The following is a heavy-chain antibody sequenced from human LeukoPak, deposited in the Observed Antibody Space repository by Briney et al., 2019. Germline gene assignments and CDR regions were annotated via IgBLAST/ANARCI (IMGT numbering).Heavy chain of an antibody. Sequence: PGASLRLSCAASGFIFNNYAMSWVRQAPGKGLEWVSAILGRGSSTYYADSVKGRFTISRDNSKNTLYLQLNRLRAEDTAVYYCAKWGDYDILTGYYDSDYWGQGTLVTVSS. CDR1: GFIFNNYA. V-gene: IGHV3-23*01. CDR2: ILGRGSST. J-gene: IGHJ4*02. CDR3: AKWGDYDILTGYYDSDY. D-gene: IGHD3-9*01.